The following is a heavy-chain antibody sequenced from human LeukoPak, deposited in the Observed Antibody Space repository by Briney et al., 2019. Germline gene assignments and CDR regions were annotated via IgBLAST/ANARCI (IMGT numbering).Heavy chain of an antibody. CDR2: ISSSGSTI. Sequence: GGSLRLSCAASGFTFSDYYMSWIRQAPGKGLEWVSYISSSGSTIYYADSVKGRFTISRDNSKNTLYLQMNSLRAEDTAVYYCAKDRFLGYCSSTSCYRQYFQHWGQGTLVTVSS. J-gene: IGHJ1*01. CDR3: AKDRFLGYCSSTSCYRQYFQH. D-gene: IGHD2-2*01. V-gene: IGHV3-11*04. CDR1: GFTFSDYY.